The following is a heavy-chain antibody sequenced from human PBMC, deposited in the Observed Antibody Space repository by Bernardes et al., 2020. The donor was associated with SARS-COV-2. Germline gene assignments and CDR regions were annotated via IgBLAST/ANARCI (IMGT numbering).Heavy chain of an antibody. Sequence: GGSLRLSCAASGITVSSVSMSWVRQAPGKGLEWVSVIYGGGTTDYADSVKGRFTISRDNSKNTVYLQMNRLRTEDTAVYYCAREEDYYDSSGYCSYFHYWGQGTLVTVSS. CDR1: GITVSSVS. V-gene: IGHV3-66*02. CDR2: IYGGGTT. J-gene: IGHJ4*02. D-gene: IGHD3-22*01. CDR3: AREEDYYDSSGYCSYFHY.